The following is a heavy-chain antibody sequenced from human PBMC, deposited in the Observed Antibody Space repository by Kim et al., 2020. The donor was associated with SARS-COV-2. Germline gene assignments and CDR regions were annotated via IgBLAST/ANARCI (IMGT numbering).Heavy chain of an antibody. Sequence: GGSLRLSCAASGFTFSSYSMIWVRQAPGKGLEWVSSISSSSSYIYYADSVKGRFTISRDNAKNSLYLQMNSLRAEDTAVYYCARDFSYGDYVGLDYWGQGTLVTVSS. J-gene: IGHJ4*02. D-gene: IGHD4-17*01. V-gene: IGHV3-21*01. CDR1: GFTFSSYS. CDR2: ISSSSSYI. CDR3: ARDFSYGDYVGLDY.